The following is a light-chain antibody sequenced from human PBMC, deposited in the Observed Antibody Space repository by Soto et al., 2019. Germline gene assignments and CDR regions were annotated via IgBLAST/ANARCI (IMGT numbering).Light chain of an antibody. J-gene: IGLJ2*01. CDR3: SSYAGSNMVV. V-gene: IGLV2-8*01. Sequence: QSALTQPPSASGSPGQSVTISCTGTSSDVGGYNYVSWYQQHPGKAPKLMIYEVSKRPSGVPDRFSGSKSGNTASLTDSGLQAEDEADYYCSSYAGSNMVVFGGGTKLTVL. CDR2: EVS. CDR1: SSDVGGYNY.